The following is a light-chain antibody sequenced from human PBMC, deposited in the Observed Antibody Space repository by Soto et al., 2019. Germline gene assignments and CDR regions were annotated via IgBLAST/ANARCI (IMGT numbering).Light chain of an antibody. CDR1: QSVNNNY. V-gene: IGKV3-20*01. J-gene: IGKJ4*01. CDR2: STS. Sequence: EIVLTQSPGTLSLFPGERATLSCRASQSVNNNYLGWYQQKPGQAPRRLIYSTSRRSRGIPDRFSGSGSGTDFTLTISRLEPEDFAVYYCQQYGGSVTFGGGTKVEIK. CDR3: QQYGGSVT.